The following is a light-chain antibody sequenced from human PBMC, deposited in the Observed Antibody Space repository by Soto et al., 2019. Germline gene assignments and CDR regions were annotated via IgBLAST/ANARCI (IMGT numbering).Light chain of an antibody. Sequence: QSVLTQPASVSGSPGQSITLSCTVTSSDLGSYNLVSWYQQHPGKAPKLMIYEGSKRPSGVSYRFSASKSGNTASPTISGLQTEDEADYYCCSYAGSSTLVIGTVTKVT. CDR2: EGS. V-gene: IGLV2-23*01. CDR1: SSDLGSYNL. J-gene: IGLJ1*01. CDR3: CSYAGSSTLV.